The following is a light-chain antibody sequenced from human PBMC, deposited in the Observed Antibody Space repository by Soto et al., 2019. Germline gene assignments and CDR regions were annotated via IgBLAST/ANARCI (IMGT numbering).Light chain of an antibody. J-gene: IGKJ3*01. CDR2: GAS. CDR3: LQYGSSPPDT. Sequence: EIVLTQSPGTLSSSPGEGVTLSCRASETIRSNYLAWYQKKPGQAPRLLIFGASTRATGIPDKFSGSGSGTDFTLTICSLEPEDFAEYYCLQYGSSPPDTFGPGT. CDR1: ETIRSNY. V-gene: IGKV3-20*01.